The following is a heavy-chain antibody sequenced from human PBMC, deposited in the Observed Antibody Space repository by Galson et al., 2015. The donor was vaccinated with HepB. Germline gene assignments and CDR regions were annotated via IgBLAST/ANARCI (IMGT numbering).Heavy chain of an antibody. Sequence: SLRLSCAASGFTFGDYAMSWFRQAPGKGLEWVGFIRSKAYGGTTEYAASVKGRFTISRDDSKSIAYLQMNSLKTEDTAVYYCTRGGDGYCSSTSCRTHPRDPARDYWGQGTLVTVSS. CDR3: TRGGDGYCSSTSCRTHPRDPARDY. CDR1: GFTFGDYA. D-gene: IGHD2-2*03. J-gene: IGHJ4*02. V-gene: IGHV3-49*03. CDR2: IRSKAYGGTT.